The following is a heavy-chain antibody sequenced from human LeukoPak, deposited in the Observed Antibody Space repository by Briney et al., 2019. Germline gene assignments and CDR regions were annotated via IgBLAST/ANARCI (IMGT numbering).Heavy chain of an antibody. CDR3: ATGTTVYYYYGMDV. CDR2: FDPEDGET. D-gene: IGHD4-11*01. V-gene: IGHV1-24*01. J-gene: IGHJ6*02. Sequence: GASVKVSCKVSGYTLTELSMHWVRQAPGKGLEWMGGFDPEDGETIYAQKFQGRVTMTEDTSTDTAYIELSSLRSEDTAVYYCATGTTVYYYYGMDVWGQGTTVTVSS. CDR1: GYTLTELS.